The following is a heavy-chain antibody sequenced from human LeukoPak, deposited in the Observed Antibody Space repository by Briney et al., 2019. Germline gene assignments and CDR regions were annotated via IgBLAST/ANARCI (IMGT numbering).Heavy chain of an antibody. D-gene: IGHD6-19*01. Sequence: SETLSLTCAVYGGSFSGYYWSRIRQPPGKGLEWIGEINHSGSTNYNPSPKSRVTISVDTSKNQFSLKLSSVTAADTAVYYCARQYSSGWYRGPFDYWGQGTLVTVSS. J-gene: IGHJ4*02. CDR1: GGSFSGYY. V-gene: IGHV4-34*01. CDR2: INHSGST. CDR3: ARQYSSGWYRGPFDY.